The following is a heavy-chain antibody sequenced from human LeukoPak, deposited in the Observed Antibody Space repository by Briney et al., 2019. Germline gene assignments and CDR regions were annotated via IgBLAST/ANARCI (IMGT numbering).Heavy chain of an antibody. Sequence: GGSLRLSCAASGFTFSSYSMNWVRQAPGKGLEWVSSISSSSSYIYYADSVKGRFTISRDNAKNSLYLQMNSLRAEDTAVYYCARDGNGDYYYYMDVWGRGTTVTVSS. CDR2: ISSSSSYI. CDR1: GFTFSSYS. V-gene: IGHV3-21*01. D-gene: IGHD4-23*01. CDR3: ARDGNGDYYYYMDV. J-gene: IGHJ6*03.